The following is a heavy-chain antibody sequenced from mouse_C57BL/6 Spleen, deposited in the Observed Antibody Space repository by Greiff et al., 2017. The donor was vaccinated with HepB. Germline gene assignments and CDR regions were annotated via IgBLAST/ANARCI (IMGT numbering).Heavy chain of an antibody. CDR2: IYPGSGST. D-gene: IGHD3-3*01. CDR1: GYTFTSYW. Sequence: QVHVQQSGAELVKPGASVKMSCKASGYTFTSYWITWVKQRPGQGLEWIGDIYPGSGSTNYNEKFKSKATLTVDTSSSTAYMQLSSLTSEDSAVYYCAREDSNYYAMDYWGQGTSVTVSS. V-gene: IGHV1-55*01. J-gene: IGHJ4*01. CDR3: AREDSNYYAMDY.